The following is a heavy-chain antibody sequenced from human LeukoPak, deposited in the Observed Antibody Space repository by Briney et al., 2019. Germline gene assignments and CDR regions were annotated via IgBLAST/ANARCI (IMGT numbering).Heavy chain of an antibody. CDR1: GFTFSNYW. CDR3: ARDEISGYFVY. Sequence: AGGSLSLSCADSGFTFSNYWMSWVRQAPGRGLEWVANIKEDGSMKQYVDSVRGRFTISKDNAKRSLYLQMSSLKAEDSAVYYCARDEISGYFVYWGQGTLVTVSS. V-gene: IGHV3-7*01. D-gene: IGHD1-26*01. CDR2: IKEDGSMK. J-gene: IGHJ4*02.